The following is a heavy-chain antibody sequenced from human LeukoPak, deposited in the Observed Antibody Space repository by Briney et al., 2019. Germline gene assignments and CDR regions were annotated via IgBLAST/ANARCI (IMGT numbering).Heavy chain of an antibody. J-gene: IGHJ4*02. CDR1: GGTFSSCA. CDR3: ARGGYYDSSGYFDY. D-gene: IGHD3-22*01. V-gene: IGHV1-69*05. Sequence: ASVKVSCKASGGTFSSCAISWVRQAPGQGLEWMGGIIPIFGTANYAQKFQGRVTITTDESTSTAYMELSSLRSEDTAVYYCARGGYYDSSGYFDYWGQGTLVTVSS. CDR2: IIPIFGTA.